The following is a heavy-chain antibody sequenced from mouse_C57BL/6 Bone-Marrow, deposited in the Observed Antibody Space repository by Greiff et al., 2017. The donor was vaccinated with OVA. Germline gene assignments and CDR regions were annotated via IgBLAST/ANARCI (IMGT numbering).Heavy chain of an antibody. V-gene: IGHV8-8*01. D-gene: IGHD1-1*01. CDR2: IWWDDDK. CDR1: GFSLSTFGMG. Sequence: QVTLKVSGPGILQPSQTLSLTCSFSGFSLSTFGMGVGWIRQPSGKGLEWLAHIWWDDDKYYNPALKSRLTISKATSKNQVFLMIANVDTADTATYYCARDYYGSSYFYAMDYWGQGTSVTVSS. CDR3: ARDYYGSSYFYAMDY. J-gene: IGHJ4*01.